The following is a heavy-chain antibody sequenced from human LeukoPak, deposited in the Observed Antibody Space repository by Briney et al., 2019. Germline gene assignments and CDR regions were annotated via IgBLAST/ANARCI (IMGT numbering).Heavy chain of an antibody. CDR2: ISSSSSYI. J-gene: IGHJ4*02. D-gene: IGHD2-21*01. Sequence: PGGSLRLSCAASGFTFSSYSMNWVRQAPGKGLEWVSSISSSSSYIYYADSVKGRFTISRDNAKNSLYLQMNSLRAEDTAVYYCARVDHLLCGDSIDYWGQGTLVTVSS. CDR3: ARVDHLLCGDSIDY. V-gene: IGHV3-21*01. CDR1: GFTFSSYS.